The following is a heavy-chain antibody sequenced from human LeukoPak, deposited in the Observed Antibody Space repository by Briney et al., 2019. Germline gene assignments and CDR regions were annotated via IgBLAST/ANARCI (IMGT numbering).Heavy chain of an antibody. Sequence: SSETLSLTCAVYGGSFSGYYWSWIRQPPGKGLEWIGEINHSGSTNYNPSLKSRVTISVDTSKNQFSLKLSSVTAADTAVYYCARHMWSRNWFDPWGQGTLVTVSS. D-gene: IGHD2-21*01. V-gene: IGHV4-34*01. J-gene: IGHJ5*02. CDR1: GGSFSGYY. CDR2: INHSGST. CDR3: ARHMWSRNWFDP.